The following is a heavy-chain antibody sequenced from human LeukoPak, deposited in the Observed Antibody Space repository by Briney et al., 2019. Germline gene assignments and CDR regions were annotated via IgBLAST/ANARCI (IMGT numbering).Heavy chain of an antibody. V-gene: IGHV1-46*01. CDR1: GYTFTSDY. Sequence: GASVKVSCKASGYTFTSDYIHWVRQAPGQGLEWMGIINPSGGSTSYAQKFQGRVTMTRDTSTSTVYMELSSLRSEDTAVYYCPRAISRWFDPWGQGTLVTVSS. CDR3: PRAISRWFDP. J-gene: IGHJ5*02. CDR2: INPSGGST.